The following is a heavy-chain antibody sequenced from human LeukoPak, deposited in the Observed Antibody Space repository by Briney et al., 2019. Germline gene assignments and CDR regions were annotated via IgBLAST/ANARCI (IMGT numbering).Heavy chain of an antibody. V-gene: IGHV3-23*01. CDR2: ISGRDDST. Sequence: GASLRLSCAASGFTVTNYAMYWFRQAPGKGLEWVSAISGRDDSTYYADSVKGRFTISRDTSKNTLFLQMDSLRAEDTAVYYCAKWGDYDILTGYYDPDYWGQGTLVTVSS. J-gene: IGHJ4*02. CDR1: GFTVTNYA. CDR3: AKWGDYDILTGYYDPDY. D-gene: IGHD3-9*01.